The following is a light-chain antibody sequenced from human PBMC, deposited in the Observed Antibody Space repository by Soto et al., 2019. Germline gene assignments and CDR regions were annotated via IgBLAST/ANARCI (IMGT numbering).Light chain of an antibody. V-gene: IGLV2-14*01. CDR3: SSYTSSSTLV. Sequence: QSALTRHASVPGSPGQSITISCTGTSSDVGSYNYVSWYQQHPGKAPKLMIYEVSNRPAGVSNRFSGSKSGNTASLTISGLQAEDDADYYCSSYTSSSTLVFGTGTKVTVL. J-gene: IGLJ1*01. CDR2: EVS. CDR1: SSDVGSYNY.